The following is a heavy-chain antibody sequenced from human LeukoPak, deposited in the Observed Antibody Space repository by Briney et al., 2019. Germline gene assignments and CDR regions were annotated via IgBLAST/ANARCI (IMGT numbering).Heavy chain of an antibody. D-gene: IGHD2-2*01. V-gene: IGHV4-30-2*01. J-gene: IGHJ4*02. CDR2: IYHSGST. CDR1: GGSISSGHSS. Sequence: PSETLSLTCAVSGGSISSGHSSWNWFRQPPGKGLEWIGYIYHSGSTYNPSLKSRVAISVDTSKNQFSLKLSSVTAADTAVYYCARGCSSTSCLFDCWGQGTLVTVSS. CDR3: ARGCSSTSCLFDC.